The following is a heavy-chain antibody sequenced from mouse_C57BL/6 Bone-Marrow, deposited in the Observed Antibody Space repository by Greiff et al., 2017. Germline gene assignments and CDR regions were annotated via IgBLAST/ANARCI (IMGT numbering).Heavy chain of an antibody. CDR2: ISSGGSYT. Sequence: EVKLMESGGDLVKPGGSLKLSCAASGFTFSSYGMSWVRQTPDKRLEWVATISSGGSYTYYPDSVKGRFTISRDNAKNTLYLQMSSLKSEDTAMYYCARQRGRRGPFSYAMDYWGQGTSVTVSS. J-gene: IGHJ4*01. V-gene: IGHV5-6*01. CDR1: GFTFSSYG. CDR3: ARQRGRRGPFSYAMDY.